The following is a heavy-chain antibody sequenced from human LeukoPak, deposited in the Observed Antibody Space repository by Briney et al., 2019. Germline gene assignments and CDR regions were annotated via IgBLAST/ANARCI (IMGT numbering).Heavy chain of an antibody. J-gene: IGHJ4*02. CDR2: ISTSRTYI. Sequence: KSGGSLRLSCAASGFTFRLYRMNWSRQAPGKGLEWVSSISTSRTYIFYADSVKGRFTISRDNAKNSLYLQMNSLRAEDTAVYYCAIHYYSRGYCYPVCDYWAQGTLVTVSS. V-gene: IGHV3-21*01. CDR3: AIHYYSRGYCYPVCDY. CDR1: GFTFRLYR. D-gene: IGHD3-22*01.